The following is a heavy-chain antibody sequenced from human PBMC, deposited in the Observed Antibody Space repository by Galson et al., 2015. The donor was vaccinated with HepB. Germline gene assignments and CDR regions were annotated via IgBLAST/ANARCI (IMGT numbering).Heavy chain of an antibody. J-gene: IGHJ4*02. Sequence: SLRLSCAASGFTFSSYNINWVRQAPGKGLEWVSSISTSSTYIYYADKVKCRFTISRDNAKNSLYLQMNRLRAEDTAVYYCVTYISGKQQFDFWGLGALVTVSS. CDR2: ISTSSTYI. CDR1: GFTFSSYN. D-gene: IGHD1-20*01. CDR3: VTYISGKQQFDF. V-gene: IGHV3-21*01.